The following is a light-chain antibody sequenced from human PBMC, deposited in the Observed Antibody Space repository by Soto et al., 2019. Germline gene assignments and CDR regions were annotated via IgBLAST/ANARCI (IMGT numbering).Light chain of an antibody. Sequence: QMTQSPSTLSASVGERVTITCRASQTIGAFLAWYQLKPGKAPNLLISKASNLQDGVPSRFSGSGSGTEFTLTITSLQPDDFATYYCQHYNSWAFGQCTKVEIK. CDR2: KAS. V-gene: IGKV1-5*03. CDR1: QTIGAF. CDR3: QHYNSWA. J-gene: IGKJ1*01.